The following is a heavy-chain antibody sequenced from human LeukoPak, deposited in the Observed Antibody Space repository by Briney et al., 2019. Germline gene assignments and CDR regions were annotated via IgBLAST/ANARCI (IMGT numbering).Heavy chain of an antibody. CDR1: GFTFSTYT. Sequence: GGSLRLSCAASGFTFSTYTMSWVRQAPGKGLEWVSVISGSGDRTYYADSVKGRFTISRDNPKNTLYLQMNSLRVEDTAVYYCAKSRFCSSTNCYDAFDIWGHGTMVTASS. CDR2: ISGSGDRT. D-gene: IGHD2-2*01. CDR3: AKSRFCSSTNCYDAFDI. V-gene: IGHV3-23*01. J-gene: IGHJ3*02.